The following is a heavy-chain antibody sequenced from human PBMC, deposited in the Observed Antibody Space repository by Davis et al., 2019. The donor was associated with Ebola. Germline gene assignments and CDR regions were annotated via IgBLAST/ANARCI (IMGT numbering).Heavy chain of an antibody. CDR3: ARSQLELFLTPNFAY. Sequence: GSLRLSCNVSGVSIGSSGYYWGWVRQPPGKGLEWIGTLHFRGSTYYSPSLTGRVTLSGDSSKNEFSLTLDSVTAADTGVYYCARSQLELFLTPNFAYWGPGVLVTVSS. CDR1: GVSIGSSGYY. CDR2: LHFRGST. J-gene: IGHJ4*02. D-gene: IGHD3-3*01. V-gene: IGHV4-39*01.